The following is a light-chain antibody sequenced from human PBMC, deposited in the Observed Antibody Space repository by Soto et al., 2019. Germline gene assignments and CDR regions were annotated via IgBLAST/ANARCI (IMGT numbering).Light chain of an antibody. J-gene: IGKJ1*01. V-gene: IGKV3-20*01. CDR1: QTGSNSY. CDR3: QHYVYPQWT. CDR2: GVS. Sequence: EIMLTRSQDTLSFSPGERATLSCRASQTGSNSYLAWYQQKSGQAPRLLIYGVSTRATGTPDRFSGSGSGTEFTLTIRRLEPEDFAVYFCQHYVYPQWTLAPGTKVDIK.